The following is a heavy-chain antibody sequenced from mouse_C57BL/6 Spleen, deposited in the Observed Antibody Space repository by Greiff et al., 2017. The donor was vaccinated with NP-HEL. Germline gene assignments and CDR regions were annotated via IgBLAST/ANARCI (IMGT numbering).Heavy chain of an antibody. D-gene: IGHD3-3*01. Sequence: EVQLVESGGGLVKPGGSLKLSCAASGFTFSDYGMHWVRQAPEKGLEWVAYISSGSSTIYYADTVKGRFTISRDNAKNTLFRQMTSLRSEETAMYDCARDGVGLGDYWGQGTTLTVAA. CDR3: ARDGVGLGDY. CDR2: ISSGSSTI. V-gene: IGHV5-17*01. CDR1: GFTFSDYG. J-gene: IGHJ2*01.